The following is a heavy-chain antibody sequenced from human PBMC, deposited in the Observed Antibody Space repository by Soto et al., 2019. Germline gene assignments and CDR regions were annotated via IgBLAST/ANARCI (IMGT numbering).Heavy chain of an antibody. J-gene: IGHJ6*02. CDR1: GYSFTDYH. D-gene: IGHD2-8*01. CDR2: INPKSGGT. Sequence: QVQLVQSGAEVKKPGASVKVSCKASGYSFTDYHIHWVRQAPGQGLEWLGRINPKSGGTSTAQKFQGWVTSTTDTSISTASMALTRLTSDDTAIYYCARGDSTDCSNGLCFFFYNHDMDVWGQGTTVTVSS. CDR3: ARGDSTDCSNGLCFFFYNHDMDV. V-gene: IGHV1-2*01.